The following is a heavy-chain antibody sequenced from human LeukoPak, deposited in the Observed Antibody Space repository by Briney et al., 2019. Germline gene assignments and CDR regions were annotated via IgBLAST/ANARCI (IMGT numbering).Heavy chain of an antibody. J-gene: IGHJ4*02. CDR2: IRYHGSDK. D-gene: IGHD3-22*01. Sequence: GGSLRLSCAASGFTFSGSGMHWVRQAPGKGLEWVAFIRYHGSDKFYADSVKGRFTISRDNSKNTLYLQMNSLRAEDTAVYYCAKGDYYDSSGYPHYWGQGTLVTVSS. CDR3: AKGDYYDSSGYPHY. CDR1: GFTFSGSG. V-gene: IGHV3-30*02.